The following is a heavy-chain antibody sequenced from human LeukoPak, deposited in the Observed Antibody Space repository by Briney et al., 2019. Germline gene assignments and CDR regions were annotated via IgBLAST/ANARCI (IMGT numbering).Heavy chain of an antibody. CDR1: GGSISSYY. CDR2: IYYSGST. J-gene: IGHJ3*02. CDR3: ARQYYDSSGYYPPNDAFDI. V-gene: IGHV4-59*08. Sequence: SETLSLTCTVSGGSISSYYWSWIRQPPGKGLEWIGYIYYSGSTNYNPSLKSRVTISVDTSKNQFSLKLSSVTAADTAVYYCARQYYDSSGYYPPNDAFDIWGQGTMATVSS. D-gene: IGHD3-22*01.